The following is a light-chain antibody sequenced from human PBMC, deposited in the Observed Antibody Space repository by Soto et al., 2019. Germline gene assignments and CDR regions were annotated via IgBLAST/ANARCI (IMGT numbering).Light chain of an antibody. CDR2: EVN. CDR1: SSDVGAHKY. J-gene: IGLJ3*02. CDR3: SSYTGSSTL. V-gene: IGLV2-14*01. Sequence: QSALTQPASGSGSPGQSITISCTGTSSDVGAHKYVSWYQQYPGKAPKLMIYEVNNRPSGVSNHFSGSKSGNTASLTISGLQAEDEADYYCSSYTGSSTLFGGGTQLTVL.